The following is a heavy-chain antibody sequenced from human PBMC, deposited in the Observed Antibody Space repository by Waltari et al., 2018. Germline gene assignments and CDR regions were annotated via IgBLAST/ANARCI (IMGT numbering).Heavy chain of an antibody. CDR2: IYTRGST. J-gene: IGHJ4*02. V-gene: IGHV4-61*02. Sequence: QVQLQESGPGLVKPSQTLSLTCAVSGASISSSNYWTWIRQPAGKGLEWIGLIYTRGSTNYHPSLKSRVTISVDASKNQFSLKLSSVTAADTAVYYCARELGNWGQGTLVTVSA. CDR1: GASISSSNY. CDR3: ARELGN.